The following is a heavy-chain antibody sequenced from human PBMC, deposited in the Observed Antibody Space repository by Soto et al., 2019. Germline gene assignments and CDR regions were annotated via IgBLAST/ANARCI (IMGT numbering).Heavy chain of an antibody. J-gene: IGHJ4*02. V-gene: IGHV1-69*02. D-gene: IGHD6-19*01. CDR1: GGTFSSYT. CDR2: IIPILGIA. CDR3: ARVWYSSGRSYYFDY. Sequence: SVKVSCKASGGTFSSYTISWVRQAPGQGLEWMGRIIPILGIANYAQKFQGRVTITADKSTSTAYMELSSLRSEDTAVYYCARVWYSSGRSYYFDYWGQGTLVTVSS.